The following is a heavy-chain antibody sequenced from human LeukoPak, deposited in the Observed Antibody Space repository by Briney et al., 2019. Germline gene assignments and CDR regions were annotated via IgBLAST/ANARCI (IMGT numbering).Heavy chain of an antibody. CDR2: FHNSRTT. V-gene: IGHV4-59*01. D-gene: IGHD3-10*01. Sequence: SETLSLTCSDSRGSIIGYSWSGSRRQPGQGLEWIGYFHNSRTTSYNPSLTGRVIISVDTAMDQISLKLNSVTAADTAVYYCARGHLGLSPWGQGTLVTVSS. CDR1: RGSIIGYS. CDR3: ARGHLGLSP. J-gene: IGHJ5*02.